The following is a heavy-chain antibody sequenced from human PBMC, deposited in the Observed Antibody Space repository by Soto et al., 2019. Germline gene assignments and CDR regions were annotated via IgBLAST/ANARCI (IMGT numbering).Heavy chain of an antibody. D-gene: IGHD2-21*02. CDR1: GFTFDDYA. CDR2: ISWNSGSI. Sequence: GGSLRLSCAASGFTFDDYAMHWVRQAPGKGLEWVSGISWNSGSIDYADSVKGRFTISRDNSKNTLYLQMNSLRAEDTAVYYCARGGGGDSRLIYYYYGMDVWGQGTTVTVSS. J-gene: IGHJ6*02. V-gene: IGHV3-9*01. CDR3: ARGGGGDSRLIYYYYGMDV.